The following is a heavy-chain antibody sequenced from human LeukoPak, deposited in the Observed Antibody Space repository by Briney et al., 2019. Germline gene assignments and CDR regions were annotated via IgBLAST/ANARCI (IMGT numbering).Heavy chain of an antibody. CDR1: GFAFSTYW. V-gene: IGHV3-74*01. Sequence: PGRSLRLSCAASGFAFSTYWMHWVRQASGKGLVWVSRINSDGRSTTYADSVKGRFTISRDNAKNTLFLQMNSLRAEDTAVYYCARVGEVVPAGIDYWGQGTLVTVSS. CDR3: ARVGEVVPAGIDY. CDR2: INSDGRST. D-gene: IGHD2-2*01. J-gene: IGHJ4*02.